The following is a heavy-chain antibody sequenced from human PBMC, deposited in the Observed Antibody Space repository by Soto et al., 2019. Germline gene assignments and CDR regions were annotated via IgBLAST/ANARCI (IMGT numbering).Heavy chain of an antibody. J-gene: IGHJ6*03. CDR1: GFTFSSYS. D-gene: IGHD2-2*01. CDR2: ISSSSSYI. CDR3: ARDNVVVVPAAMVWYYYYMDV. Sequence: EVQLVESGGGLVKPGGSLRLSCAASGFTFSSYSMNWVRQAPGKGLEWVSSISSSSSYIYYADSVKGRFTISRDNAKNSLSLQMISLRAEDAAVYYCARDNVVVVPAAMVWYYYYMDVWGKGTTVTVSS. V-gene: IGHV3-21*01.